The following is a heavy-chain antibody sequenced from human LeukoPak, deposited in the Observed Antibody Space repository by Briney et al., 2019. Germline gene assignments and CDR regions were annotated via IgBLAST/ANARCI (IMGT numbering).Heavy chain of an antibody. D-gene: IGHD5-18*01. J-gene: IGHJ4*02. CDR1: GFTFSSSA. CDR3: AKAHGYSYGSSVS. Sequence: GGSLRLSCAASGFTFSSSAMSWVRQAPRKGLEWVSAISNNGGYTYYADSVQGRFTISRDNSKSTLCLRMNSLRAEDTAVYYCAKAHGYSYGSSVSWGQGTLVTVSS. V-gene: IGHV3-23*01. CDR2: ISNNGGYT.